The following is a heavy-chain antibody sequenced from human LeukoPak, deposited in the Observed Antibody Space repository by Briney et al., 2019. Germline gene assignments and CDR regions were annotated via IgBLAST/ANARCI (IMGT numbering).Heavy chain of an antibody. D-gene: IGHD3-10*01. Sequence: SETLSLTCAVYGGSFSGHYWSWIRQPPGKGLEWIGEINHSGSTKYNSSLKSRVTISVDTSKNQFSLKLSSVTAADTAVYYCARRLGRKFGERFYYYHYMDVWGKGTTVTVSS. CDR3: ARRLGRKFGERFYYYHYMDV. V-gene: IGHV4-34*01. CDR1: GGSFSGHY. CDR2: INHSGST. J-gene: IGHJ6*03.